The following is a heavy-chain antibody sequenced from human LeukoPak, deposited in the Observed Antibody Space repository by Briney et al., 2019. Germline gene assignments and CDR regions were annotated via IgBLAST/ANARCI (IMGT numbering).Heavy chain of an antibody. V-gene: IGHV3-23*01. Sequence: GGSLRLSCAASGFTFSSCAMSWVRQAPGKGLEWVSAISGSGGSTYYADSVKGRFTISRDNSRNTLYLQMNSPRAEDTAVYYCAILPGYSSGWYEVNYWGQGTLVTVSS. CDR3: AILPGYSSGWYEVNY. CDR1: GFTFSSCA. D-gene: IGHD6-13*01. J-gene: IGHJ4*02. CDR2: ISGSGGST.